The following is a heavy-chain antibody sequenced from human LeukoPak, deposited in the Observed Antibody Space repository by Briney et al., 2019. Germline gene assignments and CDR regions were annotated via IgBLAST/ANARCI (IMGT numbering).Heavy chain of an antibody. CDR3: ARGFALDF. CDR2: TYYRSKWYY. V-gene: IGHV6-1*01. CDR1: GDTLSSNSAA. Sequence: SQTLSLTCALSGDTLSSNSAAWNWVRQSPSRGLEWLGRTYYRSKWYYDYAVSVKSRITISPDTSKNQFSLQLNSVTADDTAVYYCARGFALDFWGQGTMVTVSS. J-gene: IGHJ3*01.